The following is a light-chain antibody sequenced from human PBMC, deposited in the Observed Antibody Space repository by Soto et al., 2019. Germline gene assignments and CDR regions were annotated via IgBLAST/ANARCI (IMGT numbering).Light chain of an antibody. Sequence: QSALTQPASVSGSPGQSITISCTGTSSDVGRYNYVSWYQQYPGKAPKLLIYDVINRPSGVSNRFSGSKSGNTASLTISGLQAEDEADFYCSSYTTSSTYVFGTGTKLTVL. CDR2: DVI. CDR1: SSDVGRYNY. J-gene: IGLJ1*01. V-gene: IGLV2-14*01. CDR3: SSYTTSSTYV.